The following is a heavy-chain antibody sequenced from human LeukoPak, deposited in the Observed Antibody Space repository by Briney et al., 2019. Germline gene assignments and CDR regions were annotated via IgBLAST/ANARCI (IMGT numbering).Heavy chain of an antibody. Sequence: GASVKVSCKASGYTFTGYYMHWVRQVPGQGLEWMGWINPNSGGTNYAQKFQGWVTMTRDTSISTAYMELSRLRSDDTAVYYCAREGIAVAGTLPFDYWGQGTLVTVSS. CDR1: GYTFTGYY. D-gene: IGHD6-19*01. V-gene: IGHV1-2*04. CDR2: INPNSGGT. J-gene: IGHJ4*02. CDR3: AREGIAVAGTLPFDY.